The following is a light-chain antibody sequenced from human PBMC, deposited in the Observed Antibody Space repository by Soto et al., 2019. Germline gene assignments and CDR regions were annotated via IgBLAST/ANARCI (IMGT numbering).Light chain of an antibody. CDR2: DAS. CDR1: QSVGSY. Sequence: DIVLTQSPATLSFSPGDIATLSCRASQSVGSYLGWYQQRPCQAPRLLIYDASNRATGIPARFSGSGSGTDFTLTICSLEPEDFAVYYCQQRSDWPSTCGGGTKVEIK. V-gene: IGKV3-11*01. CDR3: QQRSDWPST. J-gene: IGKJ4*01.